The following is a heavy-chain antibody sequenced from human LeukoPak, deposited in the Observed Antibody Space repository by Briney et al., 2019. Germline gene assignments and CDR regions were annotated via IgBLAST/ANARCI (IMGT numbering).Heavy chain of an antibody. CDR1: GFTFSNYG. CDR2: ISTTGSST. CDR3: AKDFSPRYASGYDSFDM. V-gene: IGHV3-23*01. Sequence: PGGSLRLSCAASGFTFSNYGMSWVRQAPGKGLEWVSAISTTGSSTYYADSVKGRFTISRDNSKNTLYLQMNSLRAEDTAVYFCAKDFSPRYASGYDSFDMWGQGTLVTVSS. J-gene: IGHJ3*02. D-gene: IGHD5-12*01.